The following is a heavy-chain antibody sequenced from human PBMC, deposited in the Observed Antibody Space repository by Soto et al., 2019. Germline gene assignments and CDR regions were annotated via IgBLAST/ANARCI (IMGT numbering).Heavy chain of an antibody. CDR3: ARVYYYGSGSYLNP. Sequence: SETLSLTCTVSGGSISSYYWSWIRQPPGKGLEWIGYIYYSGSTNYNPSLKSRVTISVDTSKNQFSLKLSSVTAADTAVYYCARVYYYGSGSYLNPWGQGTLVTVSS. CDR2: IYYSGST. V-gene: IGHV4-59*01. J-gene: IGHJ5*02. CDR1: GGSISSYY. D-gene: IGHD3-10*01.